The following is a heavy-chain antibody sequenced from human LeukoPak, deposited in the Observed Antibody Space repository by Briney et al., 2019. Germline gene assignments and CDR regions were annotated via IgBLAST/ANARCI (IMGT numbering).Heavy chain of an antibody. Sequence: GGSLRLSCAASGFTFSSHAMSWVRQAPGKGLEWVSAISGSGGSTYYADSVKGRFTISRDNSKNTLYLQMNSLRAEDTAVYYCAKSDGSRSYYYYMDVWGKGTTVTVSS. CDR3: AKSDGSRSYYYYMDV. J-gene: IGHJ6*03. V-gene: IGHV3-23*01. CDR2: ISGSGGST. CDR1: GFTFSSHA. D-gene: IGHD3-10*01.